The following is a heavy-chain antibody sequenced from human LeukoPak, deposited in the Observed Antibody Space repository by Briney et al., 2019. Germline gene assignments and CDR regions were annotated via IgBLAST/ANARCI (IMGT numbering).Heavy chain of an antibody. CDR2: ISGDGGST. CDR1: GFTFDDHA. V-gene: IGHV3-43*02. J-gene: IGHJ4*02. D-gene: IGHD3-10*01. CDR3: AKDIRSVLLWFGAPDY. Sequence: GGSLRLSCAASGFTFDDHAMHWVRQAPGKGLEWVSLISGDGGSTYYADSVNGRFTNSSDNSKNSLYLQMNSLRTEDTALYYCAKDIRSVLLWFGAPDYWGQGTLVTVSS.